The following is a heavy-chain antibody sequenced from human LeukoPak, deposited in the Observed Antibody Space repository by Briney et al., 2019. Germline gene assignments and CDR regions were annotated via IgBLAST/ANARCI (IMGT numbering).Heavy chain of an antibody. CDR1: GFTFSSYS. D-gene: IGHD6-13*01. CDR3: ARVLQQLAWFDP. Sequence: GGSLRLSCAASGFTFSSYSMNWVRQAPGKGLEWVLSISSSSSYIYYADSVKGRFTISRDNAKNSLYLQMNSLRAEDTAVYYCARVLQQLAWFDPWGQGTLVTVSS. V-gene: IGHV3-21*01. CDR2: ISSSSSYI. J-gene: IGHJ5*02.